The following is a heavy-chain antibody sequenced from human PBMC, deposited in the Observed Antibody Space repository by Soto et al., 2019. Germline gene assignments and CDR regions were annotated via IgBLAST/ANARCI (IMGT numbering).Heavy chain of an antibody. CDR1: GFTFGGSP. J-gene: IGHJ4*02. CDR2: IRSDSASSAI. Sequence: EAQLVQSGGGLVQPGGSLQLSCAASGFTFGGSPVHWVRQASGKGLEWVGRIRSDSASSAIAYAASVRGRITLSRDDSKNTAYLQVNSLEVEDTALDYCVLEGCRRTGYYSLDFWGQGTLVTVSS. D-gene: IGHD5-12*01. CDR3: VLEGCRRTGYYSLDF. V-gene: IGHV3-73*01.